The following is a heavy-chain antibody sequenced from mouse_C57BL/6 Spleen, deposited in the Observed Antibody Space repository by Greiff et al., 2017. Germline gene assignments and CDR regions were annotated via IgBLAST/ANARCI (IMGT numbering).Heavy chain of an antibody. D-gene: IGHD2-4*01. J-gene: IGHJ3*01. CDR2: ISSGGSYT. CDR3: ARQGDYDYDGAFAY. V-gene: IGHV5-6*01. Sequence: EVKLVESGGDLVKPGGSLKLSCAASGFTFSSYGMSWVRQTPDKRLEWVATISSGGSYTYYPDSVKGRFTISRDNAKNTLYLQMSSLKSEDTAMYYCARQGDYDYDGAFAYWGQGTLVTVSA. CDR1: GFTFSSYG.